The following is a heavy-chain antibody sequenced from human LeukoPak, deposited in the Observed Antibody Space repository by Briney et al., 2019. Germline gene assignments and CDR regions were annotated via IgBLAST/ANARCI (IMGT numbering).Heavy chain of an antibody. CDR3: TTAPQSSWYLNYYYYGMDV. CDR2: IKSKTDGGTT. D-gene: IGHD6-13*01. Sequence: GGSLRLSCAASGFTFSSYAMSWVRQAPGKGLEWVGRIKSKTDGGTTDYAAPVKGRFTISRDDSKNTLYLQMNSLKTEDTAVYYCTTAPQSSWYLNYYYYGMDVWGQGTTVTVSS. J-gene: IGHJ6*02. V-gene: IGHV3-15*01. CDR1: GFTFSSYA.